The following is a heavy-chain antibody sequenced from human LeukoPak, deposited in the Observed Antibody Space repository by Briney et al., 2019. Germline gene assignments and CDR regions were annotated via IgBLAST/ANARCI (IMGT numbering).Heavy chain of an antibody. J-gene: IGHJ4*02. D-gene: IGHD3-3*01. CDR1: GDSITNTTSV. CDR3: GRLIKVFGMIDY. V-gene: IGHV4-39*01. Sequence: SETLSLTCTVSGDSITNTTSVWGWIRQSPGKGLEWIGSVYYNGVTSYNPSLKRRVTISVDTSKNQYSLQVTSVTAADSAVYYCGRLIKVFGMIDYWGQGTLVTVSS. CDR2: VYYNGVT.